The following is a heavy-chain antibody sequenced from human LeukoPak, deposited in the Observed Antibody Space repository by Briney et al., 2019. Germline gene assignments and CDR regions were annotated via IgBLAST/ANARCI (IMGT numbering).Heavy chain of an antibody. CDR2: ISGSSSYI. CDR3: ARDRPYAY. D-gene: IGHD2-2*01. CDR1: GFTFSSYT. J-gene: IGHJ4*02. Sequence: GGSLRLSCAASGFTFSSYTMTWVRQAPGKGLEWVSFISGSSSYINYADAAKGRFTISRDNAKNSLYLQMNSLRADDTAVYYCARDRPYAYWGQGTLVTVSS. V-gene: IGHV3-21*01.